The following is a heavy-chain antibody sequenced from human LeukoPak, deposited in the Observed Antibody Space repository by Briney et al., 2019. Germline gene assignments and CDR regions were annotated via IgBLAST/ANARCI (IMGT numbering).Heavy chain of an antibody. D-gene: IGHD2-15*01. Sequence: GGSLLLSCAASGFTFSSYWMHWVRQAPGKGLVWVSRINSDGITTSYADSVKGRFTISRDNAKNTLYLQMNSLRAEDTAVYYCAAVSGYCSGGSCLDSDYWGQGTLVTVSS. J-gene: IGHJ4*02. CDR1: GFTFSSYW. V-gene: IGHV3-74*01. CDR2: INSDGITT. CDR3: AAVSGYCSGGSCLDSDY.